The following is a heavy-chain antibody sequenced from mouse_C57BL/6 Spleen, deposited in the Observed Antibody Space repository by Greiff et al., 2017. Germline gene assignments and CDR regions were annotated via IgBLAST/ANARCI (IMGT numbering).Heavy chain of an antibody. J-gene: IGHJ2*01. CDR1: GYTFTDYE. V-gene: IGHV1-15*01. CDR3: TRYGSSYVDYFDD. D-gene: IGHD1-1*01. CDR2: IDPETGGT. Sequence: QVQLQQSGAELVRPGASVTLSCKASGYTFTDYEMHWVKQTPVHGLEWIGAIDPETGGTAYNQKFKGKAILTADKSSSTAYMELRSLTSEDSAVYYCTRYGSSYVDYFDDWGQGTTLTVSS.